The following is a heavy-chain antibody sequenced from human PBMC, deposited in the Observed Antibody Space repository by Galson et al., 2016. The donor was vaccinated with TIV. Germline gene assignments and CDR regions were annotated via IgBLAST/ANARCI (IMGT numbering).Heavy chain of an antibody. J-gene: IGHJ4*02. V-gene: IGHV1-69*06. Sequence: SVKVSCKASGATFSRYAFNWVRQAPGQGLEWMGRIIPIFDTTNYAQNFQGRVTIIADKFTNTVYMEVSRLRSDDTAVYYCARDSVSFGSGSYYPSSFDYWGQGTLVTVSS. CDR2: IIPIFDTT. CDR1: GATFSRYA. CDR3: ARDSVSFGSGSYYPSSFDY. D-gene: IGHD3-10*01.